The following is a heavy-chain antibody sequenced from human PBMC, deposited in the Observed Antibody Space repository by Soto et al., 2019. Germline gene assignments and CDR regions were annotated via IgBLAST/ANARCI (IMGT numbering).Heavy chain of an antibody. CDR2: IYYSGST. V-gene: IGHV4-30-4*01. CDR3: ARAGQDYDFWSGYYPVYYYYYGMDV. Sequence: SETLSLTCTVSGGSISSGDYYWSWIRQPPGRGLEWIGYIYYSGSTYYNPSLKSRVTISVDTSKNQFSLQLSSVTAADTAVYYCARAGQDYDFWSGYYPVYYYYYGMDVWGHGTTVTVSS. D-gene: IGHD3-3*01. CDR1: GGSISSGDYY. J-gene: IGHJ6*02.